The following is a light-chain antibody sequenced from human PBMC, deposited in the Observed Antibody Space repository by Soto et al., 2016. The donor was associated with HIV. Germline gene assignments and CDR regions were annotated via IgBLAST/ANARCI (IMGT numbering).Light chain of an antibody. J-gene: IGKJ1*01. V-gene: IGKV1-6*02. Sequence: AIQMTQSPSSLSASVGDRITITCRTSQDIRNDLGWYQQKPGKASKLLIYAASSLQSGVPSRFSGSGSGTDFTLTISSLQPEDFATYYCLQDYTYPWTFGQGTKVEIK. CDR3: LQDYTYPWT. CDR2: AAS. CDR1: QDIRND.